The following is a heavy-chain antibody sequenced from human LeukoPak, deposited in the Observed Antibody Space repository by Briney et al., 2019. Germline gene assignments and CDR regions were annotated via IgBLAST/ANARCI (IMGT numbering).Heavy chain of an antibody. CDR2: INPNSGGT. Sequence: ASVKVSCKASGYTFTGYYMHWVRQAPGQGLEWMGWINPNSGGTNYAQKFQGRVTMTRDTSISTAYMELSRLRSDDTAVYYCARDGTLRYYYDSSGLEGFDYWGQGTLVTVSS. J-gene: IGHJ4*02. CDR3: ARDGTLRYYYDSSGLEGFDY. D-gene: IGHD3-22*01. CDR1: GYTFTGYY. V-gene: IGHV1-2*02.